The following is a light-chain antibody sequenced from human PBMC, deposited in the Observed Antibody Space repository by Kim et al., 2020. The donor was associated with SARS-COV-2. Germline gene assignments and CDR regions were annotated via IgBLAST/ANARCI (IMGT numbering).Light chain of an antibody. Sequence: SASVGDRVTITCRASQSISSWLAWYQQKPGKAPKLLIYKASNLESGVPSRFSGSGSGTEFTLSISSLQSDDSATYYCQQYSRYPHTFGQGTKLEI. CDR1: QSISSW. CDR2: KAS. J-gene: IGKJ2*01. CDR3: QQYSRYPHT. V-gene: IGKV1-5*03.